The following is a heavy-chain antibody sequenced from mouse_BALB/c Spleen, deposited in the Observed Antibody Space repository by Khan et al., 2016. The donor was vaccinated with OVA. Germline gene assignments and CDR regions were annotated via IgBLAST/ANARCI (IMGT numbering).Heavy chain of an antibody. D-gene: IGHD1-1*01. Sequence: EVKLLESGPGLVKPSQSLSLTCTVTGYSITSGYAWNWIRQFPGNKLEWMGYISYSGVTSYTPPLKSRISITRDTSKNQFFLQLNSVTTEDTTTYCCARANYYGYYWDYWGQGTTLTVSS. V-gene: IGHV3-2*02. CDR2: ISYSGVT. J-gene: IGHJ2*01. CDR1: GYSITSGYA. CDR3: ARANYYGYYWDY.